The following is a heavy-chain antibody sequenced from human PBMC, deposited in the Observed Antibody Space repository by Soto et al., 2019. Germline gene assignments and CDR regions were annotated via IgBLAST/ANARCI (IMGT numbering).Heavy chain of an antibody. Sequence: QITLKESGPTLVKPTQTLTLTCTFSGFSLSTSGVGVGWIRQPPGKALEWLALIYWEYDKRYSPSLKSRLTITXDXXNNQALRTKTDMQPVDTATYYCAHDPDGWPRYFDYWGQGTLVTVSS. J-gene: IGHJ4*02. CDR1: GFSLSTSGVG. CDR2: IYWEYDK. D-gene: IGHD2-15*01. CDR3: AHDPDGWPRYFDY. V-gene: IGHV2-5*02.